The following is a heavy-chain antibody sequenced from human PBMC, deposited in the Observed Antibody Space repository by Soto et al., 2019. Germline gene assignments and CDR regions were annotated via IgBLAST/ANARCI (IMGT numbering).Heavy chain of an antibody. Sequence: QVQLVQSGAEVKKPGSSVKVSCKASGGTFSSYAISWVRQAPGQVLEWMGGIIPIFGTANYAQKFQGTVTITADESTSTAYMELSSLRSEDTAVYYCARVGAPNGGYPHSSYYYGMDVWGQGTTVTVSS. V-gene: IGHV1-69*01. CDR2: IIPIFGTA. CDR3: ARVGAPNGGYPHSSYYYGMDV. CDR1: GGTFSSYA. D-gene: IGHD5-12*01. J-gene: IGHJ6*02.